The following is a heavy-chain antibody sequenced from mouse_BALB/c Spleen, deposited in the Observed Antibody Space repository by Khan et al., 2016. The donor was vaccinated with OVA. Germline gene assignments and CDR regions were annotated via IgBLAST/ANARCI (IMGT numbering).Heavy chain of an antibody. CDR3: ARLAYYYNSEGFAY. V-gene: IGHV5-6*01. CDR2: ISSGGHYT. J-gene: IGHJ3*01. D-gene: IGHD1-1*01. CDR1: GFTFSTYC. Sequence: VQLKESGGDLVKPGGSLKLSCAASGFTFSTYCMSWVRQTPDMRLEWVATISSGGHYTYYPDSVKGRFTISRDNSKNTLYLQMSSLKSEDTAIYSCARLAYYYNSEGFAYWGQGTLVTVSA.